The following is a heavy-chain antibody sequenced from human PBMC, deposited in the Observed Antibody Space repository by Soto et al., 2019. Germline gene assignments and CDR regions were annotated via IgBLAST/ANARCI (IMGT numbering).Heavy chain of an antibody. J-gene: IGHJ6*02. CDR2: ISGSGGST. Sequence: GGSLRLSCAASGFTFSSYGMSWVRPAPGKGLEWVSAISGSGGSTYYADSVKGRFTISRDNSKNTLYLQMNSLRAEDTAVYYCARGGWYVVGYYYGMDVWGQGTTVTV. V-gene: IGHV3-23*01. CDR3: ARGGWYVVGYYYGMDV. D-gene: IGHD6-19*01. CDR1: GFTFSSYG.